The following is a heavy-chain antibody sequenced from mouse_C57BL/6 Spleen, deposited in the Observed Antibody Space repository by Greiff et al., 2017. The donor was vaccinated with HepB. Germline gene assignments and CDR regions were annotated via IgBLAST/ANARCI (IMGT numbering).Heavy chain of an antibody. V-gene: IGHV1-59*01. J-gene: IGHJ3*01. CDR2: IDPSDSYT. CDR1: GYTFTSYW. CDR3: ARSGDYDPFWFAY. Sequence: QVQLQQPGAELVRPGTSVKLSCKASGYTFTSYWMHWVKQRPGQGLEWIGVIDPSDSYTNYNQKFKGKATLTVDTSSSTAYMQLSSLTSEDSAVYHCARSGDYDPFWFAYWGQGTLVTVSA. D-gene: IGHD2-4*01.